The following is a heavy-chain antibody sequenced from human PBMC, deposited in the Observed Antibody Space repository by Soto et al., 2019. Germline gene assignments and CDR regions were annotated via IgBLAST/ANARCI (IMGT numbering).Heavy chain of an antibody. D-gene: IGHD3-22*01. V-gene: IGHV3-30*18. CDR2: IAYDGSNK. CDR1: GFTFSTYD. CDR3: VKVFSTYYYDSSGYYSSFDY. J-gene: IGHJ4*02. Sequence: QVQLVESGGGVVQPGRSLRLSCAASGFTFSTYDMHWVRQAPGKGLQWVAVIAYDGSNKDYADSVKGRFTISRDNSKNTLYLQMNSLSSEDTSVYYCVKVFSTYYYDSSGYYSSFDYWGQGALVTVSS.